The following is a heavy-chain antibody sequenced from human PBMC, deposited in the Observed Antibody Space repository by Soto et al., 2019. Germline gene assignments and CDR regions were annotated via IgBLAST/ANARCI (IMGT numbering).Heavy chain of an antibody. CDR2: ISGSGATT. Sequence: GGSLRLSCAASGFTFSSYDMTWVRQAPGKGLEWVSGISGSGATTSYADSVKGRFTVSRDNSKNTLYLQMNSLRVEDTAVYYCAKLRYSAWSSSNWFEYWGQGT. CDR3: AKLRYSAWSSSNWFEY. D-gene: IGHD3-9*01. CDR1: GFTFSSYD. V-gene: IGHV3-23*01. J-gene: IGHJ5*01.